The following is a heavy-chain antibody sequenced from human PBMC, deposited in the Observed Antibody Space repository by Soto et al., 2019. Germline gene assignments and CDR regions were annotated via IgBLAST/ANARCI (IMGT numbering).Heavy chain of an antibody. D-gene: IGHD2-21*01. CDR1: GFTFSSYA. J-gene: IGHJ6*02. Sequence: EVQLVESGGGLVQPGGSLRLSCAASGFTFSSYAMHWVRQAPGKGLECVSAITSNGGNTDYASSVKGRFTISRDNSKNTLYLQMRRLRAEDMAVYYCARRIPFGYGMDVWGQGTTVTVSS. CDR3: ARRIPFGYGMDV. CDR2: ITSNGGNT. V-gene: IGHV3-64*01.